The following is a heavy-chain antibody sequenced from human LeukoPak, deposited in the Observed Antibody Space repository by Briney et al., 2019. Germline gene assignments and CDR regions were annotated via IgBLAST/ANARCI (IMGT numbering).Heavy chain of an antibody. V-gene: IGHV1-18*01. CDR2: ISAYNGNT. J-gene: IGHJ4*02. Sequence: EASVKVSCKASGYTFTSYGISWVRQAPGQGLEWMGWISAYNGNTNYAQKLQGRVTMTTDTSTSTAYMELRSLRSDDTAVYYCARGSNYYYDSSGYSYYFDYWGQGTLVTVSP. D-gene: IGHD3-22*01. CDR1: GYTFTSYG. CDR3: ARGSNYYYDSSGYSYYFDY.